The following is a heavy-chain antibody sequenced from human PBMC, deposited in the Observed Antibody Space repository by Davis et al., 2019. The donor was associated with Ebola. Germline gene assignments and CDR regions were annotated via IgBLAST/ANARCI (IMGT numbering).Heavy chain of an antibody. Sequence: SETLSLTCTVSGGSVSSGYYYWSWVRQPPGKGLEWIGYISYSGSTKNNPSLKSRVTISVDTNKNQFSLKLSSVTTAETAVYYFARVRNEYGSGSYNDNWGQGILVNVSS. D-gene: IGHD3-10*01. V-gene: IGHV4-61*01. CDR2: ISYSGST. CDR3: ARVRNEYGSGSYNDN. CDR1: GGSVSSGYYY. J-gene: IGHJ4*02.